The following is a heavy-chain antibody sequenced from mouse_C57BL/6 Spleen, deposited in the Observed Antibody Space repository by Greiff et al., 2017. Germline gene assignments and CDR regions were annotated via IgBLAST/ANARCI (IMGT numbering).Heavy chain of an antibody. CDR1: GYSFTGYF. CDR2: INPYNGDT. V-gene: IGHV1-20*01. J-gene: IGHJ4*01. CDR3: ARNYYYDEKSMDY. Sequence: DVQLQESGPELVKPGDSVKISCKASGYSFTGYFMNWVMQSHGKSLEWIGRINPYNGDTFYNQKFKSKATLTVDKSSSTAHMELRSLTSEDSAVYYCARNYYYDEKSMDYWGQGTSVTVSS. D-gene: IGHD2-4*01.